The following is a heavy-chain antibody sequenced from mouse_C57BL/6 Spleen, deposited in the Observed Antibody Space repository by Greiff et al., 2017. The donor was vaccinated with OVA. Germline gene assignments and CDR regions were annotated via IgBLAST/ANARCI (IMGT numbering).Heavy chain of an antibody. CDR1: GYTFTSYW. V-gene: IGHV1-69*01. CDR3: ARYYGSSYYFDY. D-gene: IGHD1-1*01. J-gene: IGHJ2*01. Sequence: QVQLQQPGAELVMPGASVKLSCKASGYTFTSYWMHWVKQRPGQGLEWIGEIDPSESYTNYNQKFKGKSTLTVDKSSSTAYMQLSSLTSEDSAVYYCARYYGSSYYFDYWGQGTTLTVSS. CDR2: IDPSESYT.